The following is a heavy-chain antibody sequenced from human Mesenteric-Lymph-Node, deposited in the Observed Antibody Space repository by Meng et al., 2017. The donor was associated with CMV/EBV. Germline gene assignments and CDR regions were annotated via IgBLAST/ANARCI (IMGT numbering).Heavy chain of an antibody. CDR2: IYSGGSST. CDR3: AREAPLSPNHFEY. J-gene: IGHJ4*02. D-gene: IGHD1-14*01. Sequence: GESLKISCAASGFTFSSYAMSWVRQAPGKGLEWVSVIYSGGSSTYYADSVKGRFTISRDNSKNTLYLQMNSLRAEDTAVYYCAREAPLSPNHFEYWGQGTLVTVSS. CDR1: GFTFSSYA. V-gene: IGHV3-23*03.